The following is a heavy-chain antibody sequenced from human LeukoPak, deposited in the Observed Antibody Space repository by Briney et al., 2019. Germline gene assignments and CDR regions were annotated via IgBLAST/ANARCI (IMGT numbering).Heavy chain of an antibody. CDR2: IRYDGGNE. D-gene: IGHD4-11*01. CDR3: TKLASVSTDY. Sequence: GESLRLSCAVSGFTFNIYDMYWVRQAPGKGLEWVAFIRYDGGNEYYADSVKGRFTISRDNSKNTLYLQINSLRPEDTAVYYCTKLASVSTDYWGQGTLVTVSS. CDR1: GFTFNIYD. V-gene: IGHV3-30*02. J-gene: IGHJ4*02.